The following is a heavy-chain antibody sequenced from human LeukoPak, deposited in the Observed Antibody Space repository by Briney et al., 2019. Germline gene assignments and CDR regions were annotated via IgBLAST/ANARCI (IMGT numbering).Heavy chain of an antibody. CDR1: GGSISSGGYS. CDR3: ARGGRTVATIRPRIYYYYGMDV. J-gene: IGHJ6*04. CDR2: IYHSGST. D-gene: IGHD5-12*01. V-gene: IGHV4-30-2*01. Sequence: SQTLSLTCAVSGGSISSGGYSWSWIRQPPGKGLEWIGYIYHSGSTYYNPSLKSRVTISVDRSKNQFSLKLSSVTAADTAVYYCARGGRTVATIRPRIYYYYGMDVWGKGTTVTVSS.